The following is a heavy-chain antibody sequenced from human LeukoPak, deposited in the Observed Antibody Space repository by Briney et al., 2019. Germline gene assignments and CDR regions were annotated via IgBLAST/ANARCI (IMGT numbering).Heavy chain of an antibody. V-gene: IGHV1-46*01. Sequence: ASVNVSCKASGYTFTSYYMHWVRQAPGQGLEWMGIINPSGGSTSYAQKFQGRVTMTRDTSTSTVYMELSSLRSEDTAVYYCARARSLAVAGRGLGYWGQGTLVTVSS. D-gene: IGHD6-19*01. J-gene: IGHJ4*02. CDR2: INPSGGST. CDR3: ARARSLAVAGRGLGY. CDR1: GYTFTSYY.